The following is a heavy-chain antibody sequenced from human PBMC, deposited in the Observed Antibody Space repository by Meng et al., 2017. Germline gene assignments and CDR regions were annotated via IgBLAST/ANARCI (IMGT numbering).Heavy chain of an antibody. D-gene: IGHD3-22*01. V-gene: IGHV5-51*01. J-gene: IGHJ3*02. CDR1: GYSFTSYW. CDR3: ARQKLNLNYYDSSGYYHDAFDI. Sequence: KVSCKGSGYSFTSYWIGWVRQMPGKGLEWMGIIYPGDSDTRYSPSFQGQVTISADKSISTAYLQWSSLKASDTAMYYCARQKLNLNYYDSSGYYHDAFDIWGQGTMVTVSS. CDR2: IYPGDSDT.